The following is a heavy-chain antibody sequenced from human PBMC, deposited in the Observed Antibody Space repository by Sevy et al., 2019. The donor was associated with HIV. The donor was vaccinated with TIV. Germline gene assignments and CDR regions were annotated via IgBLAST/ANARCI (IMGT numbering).Heavy chain of an antibody. CDR3: ARDDHWAFDY. J-gene: IGHJ4*02. Sequence: GGSLRLSCVTSGFSFSSYSMYWVRQAPGKGLEWVSYISSSSGTIRYADSVKRRLTISRDNAKNSLFLQMNSLRAEDTAVYYCARDDHWAFDYWGQGALVTVSS. CDR1: GFSFSSYS. V-gene: IGHV3-48*01. D-gene: IGHD7-27*01. CDR2: ISSSSGTI.